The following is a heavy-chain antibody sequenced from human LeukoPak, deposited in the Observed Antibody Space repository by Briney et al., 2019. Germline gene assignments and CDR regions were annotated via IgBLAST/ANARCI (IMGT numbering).Heavy chain of an antibody. CDR1: GFTFTSYA. CDR3: AKGDYGDYTYYMDV. V-gene: IGHV3-23*01. Sequence: PGGSLRLSCAASGFTFTSYAMSWVRQAPGKGLEWVSAISGSGGSTYYADSVKGRFTISRDNSKNTLYLQMNSLRAEDTAVYYCAKGDYGDYTYYMDVWGKGTTVTVSS. CDR2: ISGSGGST. J-gene: IGHJ6*03. D-gene: IGHD4-17*01.